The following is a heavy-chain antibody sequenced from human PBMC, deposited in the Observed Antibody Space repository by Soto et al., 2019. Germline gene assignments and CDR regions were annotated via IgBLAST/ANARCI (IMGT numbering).Heavy chain of an antibody. Sequence: QPGGSLRLSCAASGFTFSSYAMSWVRQAPGKGLEWVSAISGSGGSTYYADSVKGRFTISRDNSKNTLYLQMNSLRAEDTAVYYCAKAQTQWLELEGYYYYCGMDAWGQG. CDR2: ISGSGGST. V-gene: IGHV3-23*01. CDR1: GFTFSSYA. CDR3: AKAQTQWLELEGYYYYCGMDA. J-gene: IGHJ6*02. D-gene: IGHD6-19*01.